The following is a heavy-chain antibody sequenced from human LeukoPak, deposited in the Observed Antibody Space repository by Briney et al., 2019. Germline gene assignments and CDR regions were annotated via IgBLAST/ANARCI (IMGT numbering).Heavy chain of an antibody. CDR1: GFTFSSYA. CDR3: ARDLSLGCSGGSCGGYFDY. D-gene: IGHD2-15*01. V-gene: IGHV3-21*01. J-gene: IGHJ4*02. CDR2: ISVSSSYI. Sequence: GGSLRLSCAPSGFTFSSYAMSWVRQAPGKGMAWVSSISVSSSYIYYADSVKGRFTISRDNAKNSLYLQMNSLRAEDTAVYYCARDLSLGCSGGSCGGYFDYWGQGTLVTVSS.